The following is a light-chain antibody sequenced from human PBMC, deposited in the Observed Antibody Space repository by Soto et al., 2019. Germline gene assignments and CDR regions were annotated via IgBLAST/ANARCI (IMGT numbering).Light chain of an antibody. V-gene: IGLV2-14*01. CDR2: EVR. Sequence: LTQPASVSGSAGQSITISCSGTMRDVGAYNLVSWYQQHRGTAPKPIIYEVRIRPSGISSRFSGSTSGNTTPLTISGLQPEDEGDYYCSAYTARSTLVFGGGTKVTVL. CDR1: MRDVGAYNL. J-gene: IGLJ3*02. CDR3: SAYTARSTLV.